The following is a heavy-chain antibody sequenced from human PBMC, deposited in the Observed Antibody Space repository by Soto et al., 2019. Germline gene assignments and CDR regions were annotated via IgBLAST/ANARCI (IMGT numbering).Heavy chain of an antibody. CDR2: IKEDGSEK. J-gene: IGHJ4*02. CDR3: ASYRTMGC. V-gene: IGHV3-7*03. Sequence: EVQLVESGGGLVQPGGSLRLSCAASGFTLSSFWMSWVRQAPGKGLEWVASIKEDGSEKTYVDSVKGRFSISRDTAKNALYLQMNSLSAEDAAVYYCASYRTMGCWGQGTPVTVSS. CDR1: GFTLSSFW. D-gene: IGHD1-26*01.